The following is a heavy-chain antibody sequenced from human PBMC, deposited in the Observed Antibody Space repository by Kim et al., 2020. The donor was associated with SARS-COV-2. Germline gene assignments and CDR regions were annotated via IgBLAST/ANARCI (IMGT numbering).Heavy chain of an antibody. J-gene: IGHJ4*02. V-gene: IGHV3-33*01. CDR1: GFTFSSYA. D-gene: IGHD7-27*01. Sequence: GGSLRLSCAASGFTFSSYAIHWVRQAPGKGLEWVALIWFDGSKTYYADSVKGRFTVSRDNSKSTLYLQMNSLRAEDTAVYFCARDFASAPHVGNYFVYWGQGTLVTVSS. CDR3: ARDFASAPHVGNYFVY. CDR2: IWFDGSKT.